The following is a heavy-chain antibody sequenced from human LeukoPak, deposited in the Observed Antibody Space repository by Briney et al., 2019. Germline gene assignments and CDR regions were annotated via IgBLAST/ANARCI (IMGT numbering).Heavy chain of an antibody. V-gene: IGHV1-8*03. J-gene: IGHJ4*02. CDR1: GYTFTSYD. CDR3: AREGHYYDFWSGYSGDFDY. CDR2: MNPNSGNT. D-gene: IGHD3-3*01. Sequence: ASVKVSCKASGYTFTSYDINRVRQATGQGLEWMGWMNPNSGNTGYAQKFQGRVTITRNTSISTAYMELSSLRSEDTAVYYCAREGHYYDFWSGYSGDFDYWGQGTLVTVSS.